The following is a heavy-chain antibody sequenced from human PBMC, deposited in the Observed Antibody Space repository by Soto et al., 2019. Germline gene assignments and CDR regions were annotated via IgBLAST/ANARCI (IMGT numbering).Heavy chain of an antibody. D-gene: IGHD3-10*01. CDR2: INPSGGST. V-gene: IGHV1-46*01. CDR1: GDTFTSDY. CDR3: ARGRGIKHDAYDI. Sequence: QVQLVQSGAEVEKPGASVKVSCTVSGDTFTSDYKHWRRQAPGKGLEWTGIINPSGGSTSYAQKFQGKVTSTRDTSTSTVYMELSSLRSEDTAVYYCARGRGIKHDAYDIWGQGTMVSVSS. J-gene: IGHJ3*02.